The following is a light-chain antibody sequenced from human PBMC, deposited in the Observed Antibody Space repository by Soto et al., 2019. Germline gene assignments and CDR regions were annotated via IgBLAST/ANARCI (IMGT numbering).Light chain of an antibody. CDR2: RVS. Sequence: DIPLTQSPSTLSASVGDRVTITCRASQSFSKWLAWFQQKPGNAPKLLIYRVSNLDRGVPSRFSGSGSGTEFTLTITNLQPDDFATYYCQQYDDYPWTFGQGTTVDVK. J-gene: IGKJ1*01. CDR3: QQYDDYPWT. CDR1: QSFSKW. V-gene: IGKV1-5*03.